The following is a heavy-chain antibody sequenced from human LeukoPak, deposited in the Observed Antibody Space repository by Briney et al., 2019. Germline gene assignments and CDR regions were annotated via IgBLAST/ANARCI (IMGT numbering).Heavy chain of an antibody. CDR2: ISRSSSYI. D-gene: IGHD2-15*01. Sequence: GGSLRLSCAASGFTFSSYSMNWVRQAPGKGLEWVSSISRSSSYIYYADSVKGRFTISRDNAKNSLYLQMNSLRAEDTAVYYCARELSIYCSGGSCHDWFDPWGQGTLVTVSS. CDR3: ARELSIYCSGGSCHDWFDP. V-gene: IGHV3-21*01. CDR1: GFTFSSYS. J-gene: IGHJ5*02.